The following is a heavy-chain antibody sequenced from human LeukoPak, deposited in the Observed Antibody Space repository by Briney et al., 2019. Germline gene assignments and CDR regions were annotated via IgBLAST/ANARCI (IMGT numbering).Heavy chain of an antibody. CDR3: ARASGGWDLDY. V-gene: IGHV3-21*01. CDR1: GFTFNVYH. Sequence: GGSLRLSCAASGFTFNVYHMNWVRQAPGKGLEWISSITSSGTYITYADSIQGRFTISRDNAKNSLYLQMNSLRVDDTALYYCARASGGWDLDYWGHGTLVTVSS. D-gene: IGHD1-26*01. J-gene: IGHJ4*01. CDR2: ITSSGTYI.